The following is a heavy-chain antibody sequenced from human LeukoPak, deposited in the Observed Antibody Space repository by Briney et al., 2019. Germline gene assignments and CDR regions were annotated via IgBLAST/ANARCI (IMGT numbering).Heavy chain of an antibody. V-gene: IGHV4-61*05. CDR1: GGSISSSSYY. Sequence: SETLSLTCTVSGGSISSSSYYWGWIRQPPGKGLEWIGYIYYSGSTNYNPSLKSRVTISVDTSKNQFSLKLSSVTAADTAVYYCARGVTTVTTWWFDPWGQGTLVTVSS. CDR2: IYYSGST. CDR3: ARGVTTVTTWWFDP. D-gene: IGHD4-17*01. J-gene: IGHJ5*02.